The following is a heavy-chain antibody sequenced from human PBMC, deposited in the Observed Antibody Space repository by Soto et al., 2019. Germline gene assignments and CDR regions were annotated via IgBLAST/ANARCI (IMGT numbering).Heavy chain of an antibody. CDR2: ISYDGSNT. CDR3: VGGQYYFDY. J-gene: IGHJ4*02. D-gene: IGHD3-10*01. CDR1: GFPFTTYG. Sequence: QVQLVESGGGVVQPGKSLRLSCAASGFPFTTYGMHWVREGPAKGLEWVAVISYDGSNTYYADSVKGRFTISRDNSKNTLYLHMNSLSPEDTALYYCVGGQYYFDYRGQGTLVTVSS. V-gene: IGHV3-30*03.